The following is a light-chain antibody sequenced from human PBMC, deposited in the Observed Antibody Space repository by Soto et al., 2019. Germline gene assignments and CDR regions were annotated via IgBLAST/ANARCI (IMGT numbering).Light chain of an antibody. J-gene: IGLJ1*01. CDR2: EVS. CDR1: SSDVGSYNL. V-gene: IGLV2-23*02. CDR3: CSYAGSSTYV. Sequence: QSASVSGSPGQSITISCTGTSSDVGSYNLVSWYQQHPGKPPKLMIYEVSKRPSGVSNRFSGSKSGDTASLTITGLQAEDEADYYCCSYAGSSTYVFGAGTKVTVL.